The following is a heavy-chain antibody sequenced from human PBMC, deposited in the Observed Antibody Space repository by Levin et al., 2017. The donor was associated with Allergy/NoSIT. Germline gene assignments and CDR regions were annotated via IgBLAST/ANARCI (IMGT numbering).Heavy chain of an antibody. D-gene: IGHD5-12*01. CDR3: ARSRRDTSMATVATWYWYFDL. Sequence: SETLSLTCTVSGGSITSGSYSWNWIRQPAGKGPEWIGRIFISETTNYNPSLKSRVTISMDSSKRQFSLKLSSVTAADTAVYYCARSRRDTSMATVATWYWYFDLWGRGTLVTVSS. CDR2: IFISETT. J-gene: IGHJ2*01. V-gene: IGHV4-61*02. CDR1: GGSITSGSYS.